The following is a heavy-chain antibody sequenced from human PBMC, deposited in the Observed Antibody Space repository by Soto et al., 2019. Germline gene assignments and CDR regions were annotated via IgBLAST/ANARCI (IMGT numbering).Heavy chain of an antibody. CDR3: ARGGFYNWNNYYFDY. J-gene: IGHJ4*02. V-gene: IGHV1-18*04. CDR1: GYTFTSYG. D-gene: IGHD1-20*01. Sequence: GASVKVSCKASGYTFTSYGISWVRQAPGQGLEWMGWISAYNGNTNYAQKLQGRVTMTTDTSTSTAYMELRSLRSDDTAVYYCARGGFYNWNNYYFDYWGQGTLVTVSS. CDR2: ISAYNGNT.